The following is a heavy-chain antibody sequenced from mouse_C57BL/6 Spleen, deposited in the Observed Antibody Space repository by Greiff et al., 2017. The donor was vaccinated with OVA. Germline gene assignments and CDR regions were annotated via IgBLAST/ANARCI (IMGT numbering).Heavy chain of an antibody. Sequence: EVQLQQSGPELVKPGASVKISCKASGYTFTDYYMNWVKQSHGKSLEWIGDINPNNGGTSYNQKFKGKATLTVDKSSSTAYMELRSLTSEDSAVYYCARGGSSLDYYAMYDWGQGTSVTVSS. CDR3: ARGGSSLDYYAMYD. CDR2: INPNNGGT. CDR1: GYTFTDYY. J-gene: IGHJ4*01. V-gene: IGHV1-26*01. D-gene: IGHD1-1*01.